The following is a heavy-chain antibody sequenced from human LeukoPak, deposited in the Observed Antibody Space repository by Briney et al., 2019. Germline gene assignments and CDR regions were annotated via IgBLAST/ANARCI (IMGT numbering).Heavy chain of an antibody. D-gene: IGHD2-8*02. J-gene: IGHJ6*02. Sequence: GGSLRLSCAASGFSLSGYWMHWVRQAPGKGLVWVSRISPEGSGTTYADSVKGRSTISRDNPKNTLYLQMNSLRDEDAAVYHCTRVQAGRSGLMDVWGRGTTVTVSS. CDR3: TRVQAGRSGLMDV. V-gene: IGHV3-74*01. CDR2: ISPEGSGT. CDR1: GFSLSGYW.